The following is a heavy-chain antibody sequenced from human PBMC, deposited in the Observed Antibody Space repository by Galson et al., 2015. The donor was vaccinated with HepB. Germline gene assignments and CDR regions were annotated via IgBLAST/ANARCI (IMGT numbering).Heavy chain of an antibody. D-gene: IGHD2-21*02. CDR2: IVVGSGNT. V-gene: IGHV1-58*01. CDR3: AADRPNCGGDCYDY. Sequence: SVKVSCKASGFTFTSSAVLWVRQARGQRLEWIGWIVVGSGNTNYAQKFQERVTITRDMSTSTAYMELSSLRSEDTAVYYCAADRPNCGGDCYDYWGQGTLVTVSS. CDR1: GFTFTSSA. J-gene: IGHJ4*02.